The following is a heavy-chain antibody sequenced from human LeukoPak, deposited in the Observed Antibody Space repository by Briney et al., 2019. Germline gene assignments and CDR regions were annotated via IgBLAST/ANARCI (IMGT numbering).Heavy chain of an antibody. D-gene: IGHD3-10*01. Sequence: PGRSLRLSCAASGFTFDDYAMHWVRQAPGKGLEWVSGISWNSGSIGYADSVKGRFTISRDNAKNSLYLQMNSLRAEDTALYYCARGCFGELLFDHWGQGTLVTVPS. V-gene: IGHV3-9*01. CDR2: ISWNSGSI. J-gene: IGHJ4*02. CDR3: ARGCFGELLFDH. CDR1: GFTFDDYA.